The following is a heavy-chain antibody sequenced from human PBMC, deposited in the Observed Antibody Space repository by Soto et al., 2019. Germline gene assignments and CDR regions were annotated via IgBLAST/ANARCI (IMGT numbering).Heavy chain of an antibody. CDR3: ARVTYYYDSSGYYLLDY. CDR1: GGSFSGYY. Sequence: KLPETLSLTCAVYGGSFSGYYWSWIRQPPGKGLEWIGEINHSGSTNYNPSLKSRVTISVDTSKNQFSLKLSSLTAADTAVYYCARVTYYYDSSGYYLLDYWGQGTLVTVSS. V-gene: IGHV4-34*01. D-gene: IGHD3-22*01. CDR2: INHSGST. J-gene: IGHJ4*02.